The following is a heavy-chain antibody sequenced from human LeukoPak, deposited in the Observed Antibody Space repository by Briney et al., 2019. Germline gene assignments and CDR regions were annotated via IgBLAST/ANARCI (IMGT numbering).Heavy chain of an antibody. CDR2: IYYSGST. CDR3: ARRGWVGYCSSTSCLDFWFDP. Sequence: SETLSLTCTVSGGSISSSSYYWGWIRQPPGKGLEWIGSIYYSGSTYYNPSLKSRVTISVDTSKNQFSLKLSSVTAADTAVYYCARRGWVGYCSSTSCLDFWFDPWGQGTLVTVSS. J-gene: IGHJ5*02. V-gene: IGHV4-39*01. D-gene: IGHD2-2*01. CDR1: GGSISSSSYY.